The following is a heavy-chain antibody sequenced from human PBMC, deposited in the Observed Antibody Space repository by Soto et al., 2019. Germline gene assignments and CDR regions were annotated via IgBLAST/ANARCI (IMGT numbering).Heavy chain of an antibody. CDR2: ISSSSSYI. J-gene: IGHJ3*02. D-gene: IGHD3-9*01. CDR3: ARDHQPRTYNYDILTGSPILFDTFEM. Sequence: GGSLRLSCAASGFTFSSYSMNWVRQAPGKGLEWVSSISSSSSYIYYADSVKGRFTISRDNAKNSLYLQMNSLRAEDTAVYYYARDHQPRTYNYDILTGSPILFDTFEMWPEVT. CDR1: GFTFSSYS. V-gene: IGHV3-21*01.